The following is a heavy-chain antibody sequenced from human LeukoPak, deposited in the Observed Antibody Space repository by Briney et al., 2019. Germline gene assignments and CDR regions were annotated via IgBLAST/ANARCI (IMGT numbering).Heavy chain of an antibody. CDR2: IWKDETNK. V-gene: IGHV3-30*02. CDR3: AKAHARYYFDRSGFPGGMDV. J-gene: IGHJ6*02. D-gene: IGHD3-22*01. CDR1: GFSFSRNG. Sequence: GGSLRLSCAASGFSFSRNGIHWVRQAPGKGLEWVAIIWKDETNKYYADSVKGRFTISRDNSKNTLYLQMNSLRVEDTAVYYCAKAHARYYFDRSGFPGGMDVWGQGTTVTVSS.